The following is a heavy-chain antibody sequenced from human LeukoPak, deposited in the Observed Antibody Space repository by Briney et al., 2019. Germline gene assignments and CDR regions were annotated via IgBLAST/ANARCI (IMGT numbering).Heavy chain of an antibody. Sequence: GGSLRLSCAASGFTFSSYGMHWVRQAPGKGLEWVAVISYDGSNKYFSDSVKGRFTISRDNSKNTLYLQMNSLKAEDTAVYYCAKDHTLVRGVHAGFDYWGQGTLVTVSS. CDR2: ISYDGSNK. J-gene: IGHJ4*02. D-gene: IGHD3-10*01. V-gene: IGHV3-30*18. CDR3: AKDHTLVRGVHAGFDY. CDR1: GFTFSSYG.